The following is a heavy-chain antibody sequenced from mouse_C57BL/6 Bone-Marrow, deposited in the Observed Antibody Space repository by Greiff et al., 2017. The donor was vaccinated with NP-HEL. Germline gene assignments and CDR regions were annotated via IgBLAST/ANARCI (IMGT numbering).Heavy chain of an antibody. Sequence: VQLQQSGAELARPGASVKLSCTASGYTFTSYGISWVKQRTGQGLEWIGEIYPRSGNTYYNEKFKGKATLTADKSSSTAYMEIRSLTAEDSAVYFCAREDWERYFDVWGTGTTVTVSS. D-gene: IGHD4-1*01. CDR2: IYPRSGNT. CDR3: AREDWERYFDV. CDR1: GYTFTSYG. V-gene: IGHV1-81*01. J-gene: IGHJ1*03.